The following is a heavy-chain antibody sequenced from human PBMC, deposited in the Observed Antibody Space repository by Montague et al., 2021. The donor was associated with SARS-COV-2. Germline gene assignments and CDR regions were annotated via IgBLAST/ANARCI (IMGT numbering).Heavy chain of an antibody. V-gene: IGHV4-38-2*02. CDR2: IYHSGST. Sequence: SETLSLTCTVSGYSISSGYYWGWIRQPPGKGLEWIGSIYHSGSTYYNPSLKSRVTISVDTPKNQFSLKLSSVTAADTAVYYCARSQDCSTTSCHFDYWGQGTLVTVSS. D-gene: IGHD2-2*01. CDR3: ARSQDCSTTSCHFDY. CDR1: GYSISSGYY. J-gene: IGHJ4*02.